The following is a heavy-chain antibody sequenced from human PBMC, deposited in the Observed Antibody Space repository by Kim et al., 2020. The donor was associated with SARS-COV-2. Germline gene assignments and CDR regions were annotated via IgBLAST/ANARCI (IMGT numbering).Heavy chain of an antibody. CDR3: ARGDSGP. J-gene: IGHJ5*02. CDR2: SST. Sequence: SSTFYPASVKGRFTISRDNAKNTLYLQMISLRAGDTAVYYCARGDSGPWGQGTLVTVSS. V-gene: IGHV3-74*01. D-gene: IGHD1-26*01.